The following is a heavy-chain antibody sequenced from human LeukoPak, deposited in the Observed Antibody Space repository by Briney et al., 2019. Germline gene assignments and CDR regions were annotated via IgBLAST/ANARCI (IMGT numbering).Heavy chain of an antibody. CDR3: ARGTLGYCSSTSCYGDY. Sequence: GGSLTLSCAASGFTFDDYGMSWVRQAPGKALEWISGINWNGGSAGYADSVKGRFTISRDNAKNSLYLQMNSLRAEDTALYYCARGTLGYCSSTSCYGDYWGQGTLVTVSS. V-gene: IGHV3-20*04. CDR1: GFTFDDYG. CDR2: INWNGGSA. J-gene: IGHJ4*02. D-gene: IGHD2-2*01.